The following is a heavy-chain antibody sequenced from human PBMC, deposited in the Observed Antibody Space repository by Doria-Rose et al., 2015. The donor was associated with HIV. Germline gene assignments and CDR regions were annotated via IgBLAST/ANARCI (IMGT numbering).Heavy chain of an antibody. D-gene: IGHD6-13*01. Sequence: SGPVLVKPTETLTLTCTVSGVSLSSPGMGVSWIRQPPGKALEWLANISSYDESSYKTSLKSRLTISRATSKSQVVLTMTDMDPVDTATYYCARIKSSRWYHKYYFDFWGQGTLAIVSA. CDR1: GVSLSSPGMG. J-gene: IGHJ4*02. CDR3: ARIKSSRWYHKYYFDF. CDR2: ISSYDES. V-gene: IGHV2-26*01.